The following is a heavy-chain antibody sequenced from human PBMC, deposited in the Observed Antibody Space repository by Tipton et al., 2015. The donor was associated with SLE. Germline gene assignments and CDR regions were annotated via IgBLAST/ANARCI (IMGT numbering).Heavy chain of an antibody. J-gene: IGHJ4*02. CDR1: GFTFSSYW. CDR2: IRYDGSNK. Sequence: GSLRLSCAASGFTFSSYWMHWVRQAPGKGLEWVAFIRYDGSNKYYADSVKGRFTISRDNSKNTLYLQMNSLRAEDTAVYYCAKHIAAAHYWGQGTLVTVSS. CDR3: AKHIAAAHY. D-gene: IGHD6-13*01. V-gene: IGHV3-30*02.